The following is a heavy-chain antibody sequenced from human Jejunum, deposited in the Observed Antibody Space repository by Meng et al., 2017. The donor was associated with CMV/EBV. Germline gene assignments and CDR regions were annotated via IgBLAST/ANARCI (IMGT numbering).Heavy chain of an antibody. D-gene: IGHD2-15*01. V-gene: IGHV3-23*01. Sequence: DMTWVRQAPGKGLEWVSSISFNADKTYYGDSVKGRYADSVRGRFTISRDNSKSTLYLQMDSLRSEDTAIYYCAKDDCSGGTCYGLDNWGQGTLVTVSS. CDR1: D. J-gene: IGHJ4*02. CDR2: ISFNADKT. CDR3: AKDDCSGGTCYGLDN.